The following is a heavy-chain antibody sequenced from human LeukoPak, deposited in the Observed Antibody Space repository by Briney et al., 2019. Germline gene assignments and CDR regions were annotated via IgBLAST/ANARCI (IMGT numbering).Heavy chain of an antibody. CDR3: ARIITIFGVVPSYYMDV. CDR2: ISSSSSYI. V-gene: IGHV3-21*01. Sequence: GGSLRLSCAASGFTFSSYSMNWVRQAPGKGLEWVSSISSSSSYIYYADSVKGRFTISRDNAKTSLYLQMNSLRAEDTAVYYCARIITIFGVVPSYYMDVWGKGTTVTVSS. D-gene: IGHD3-3*01. J-gene: IGHJ6*03. CDR1: GFTFSSYS.